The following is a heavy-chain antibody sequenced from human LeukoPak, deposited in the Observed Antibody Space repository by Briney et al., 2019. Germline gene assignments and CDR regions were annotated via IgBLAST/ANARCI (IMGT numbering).Heavy chain of an antibody. V-gene: IGHV4-39*07. CDR3: ARVGLYSGVFDP. D-gene: IGHD7-27*01. CDR1: GGSISSSSYY. J-gene: IGHJ5*02. CDR2: IYYSGST. Sequence: PSETLSLTCSVSGGSISSSSYYWGWIRQPPGKGLEWIGSIYYSGSTYYNPSLKSRVTISVDTSKNQFSLKLSSVTAADTAVYYCARVGLYSGVFDPWGQGTLVTVSS.